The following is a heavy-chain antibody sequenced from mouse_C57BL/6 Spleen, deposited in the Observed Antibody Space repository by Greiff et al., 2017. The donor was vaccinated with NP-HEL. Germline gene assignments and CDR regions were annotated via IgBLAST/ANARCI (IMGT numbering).Heavy chain of an antibody. V-gene: IGHV5-16*01. Sequence: DVQLVESEGGLVQPGSSMKLSCTASGFTFSDYYMAWVRQVPGKGLEWVANINYDGSSTYYLDSLKSRFIISRDNAKNILYLQMSSLKSEDTATYYCARDHDGYPFAYWGQGTLVTVSA. CDR3: ARDHDGYPFAY. D-gene: IGHD2-3*01. CDR1: GFTFSDYY. CDR2: INYDGSST. J-gene: IGHJ3*01.